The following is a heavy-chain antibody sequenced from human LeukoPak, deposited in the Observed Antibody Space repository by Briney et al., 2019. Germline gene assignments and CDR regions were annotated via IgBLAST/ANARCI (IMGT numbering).Heavy chain of an antibody. D-gene: IGHD3-10*01. CDR3: AKWGAAVRGYFDY. CDR1: GFTFSSYG. V-gene: IGHV3-23*01. J-gene: IGHJ4*02. CDR2: ISGSGGST. Sequence: PGGSLRLSCAASGFTFSSYGMHRVRQAPGKGLEWVSAISGSGGSTYYADSVKGRFTISRDNSKNTLYLQMNSLRAEDTAVYYCAKWGAAVRGYFDYWGQGTLVTVSS.